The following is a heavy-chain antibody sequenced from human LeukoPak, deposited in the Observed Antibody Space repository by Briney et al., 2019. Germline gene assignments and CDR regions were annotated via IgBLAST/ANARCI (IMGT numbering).Heavy chain of an antibody. D-gene: IGHD3-9*01. Sequence: SGTLSLTCAVSGGSISSSHWWSWVRQPPGKGLEWIGEIHHGGSINYNPSLKSRVTISIDKSKNQFSLKLSSVTAADTAVYYCARQAPDPPGWFQHWGQGTLVTVSS. CDR1: GGSISSSHW. V-gene: IGHV4-4*02. CDR3: ARQAPDPPGWFQH. CDR2: IHHGGSI. J-gene: IGHJ1*01.